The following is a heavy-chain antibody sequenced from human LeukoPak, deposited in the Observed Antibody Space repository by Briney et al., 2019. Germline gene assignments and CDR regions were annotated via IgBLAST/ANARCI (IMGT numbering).Heavy chain of an antibody. Sequence: PGGSLRLSCAASGFTFSDYYMSSIRQAPGKGLERGSYISSSGSTIYYADSVKGRFTISRDNAKNSLYLETNSLRAEDTAVYYCARDFPSYYYDSSGYYDAFDIWGQGTMVTVSS. V-gene: IGHV3-11*04. J-gene: IGHJ3*02. D-gene: IGHD3-22*01. CDR1: GFTFSDYY. CDR3: ARDFPSYYYDSSGYYDAFDI. CDR2: ISSSGSTI.